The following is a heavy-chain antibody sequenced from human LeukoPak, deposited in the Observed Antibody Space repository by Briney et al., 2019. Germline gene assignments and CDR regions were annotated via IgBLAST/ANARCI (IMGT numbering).Heavy chain of an antibody. CDR3: ARESPYGDYRNTDAFDI. Sequence: ASVKVSCKASGYTFTSYGISWVRQAPGQGLEWMGWISAYNGNTNYAQKLQGRVTMTTDTSTSTAYMELRSLRSDDTAVYYCARESPYGDYRNTDAFDIWGQGTMVTVSS. J-gene: IGHJ3*02. CDR1: GYTFTSYG. D-gene: IGHD4-17*01. V-gene: IGHV1-18*01. CDR2: ISAYNGNT.